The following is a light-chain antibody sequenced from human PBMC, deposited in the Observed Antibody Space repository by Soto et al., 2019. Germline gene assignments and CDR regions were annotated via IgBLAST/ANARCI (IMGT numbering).Light chain of an antibody. Sequence: QSVLTQPPSVSGAPGQRVTISCSGSSSNIGAGYDVNWYRQLPGTAPKLLIYGNSDRPSGVPDRFSGSKSGTSASLAITGLQAEDEADYFCQSYDSSLSGYVFGTGTKVTVL. CDR2: GNS. CDR3: QSYDSSLSGYV. CDR1: SSNIGAGYD. J-gene: IGLJ1*01. V-gene: IGLV1-40*01.